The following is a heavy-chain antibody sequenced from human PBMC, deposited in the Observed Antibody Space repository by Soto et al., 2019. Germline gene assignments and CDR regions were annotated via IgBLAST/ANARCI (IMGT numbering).Heavy chain of an antibody. J-gene: IGHJ4*02. CDR2: IGRSGGDT. V-gene: IGHV3-23*01. Sequence: EVQLLESGGGLVQPGGSLRLSCAASGFTFSSYAMSWVRQAPGKGLEWVSGIGRSGGDTYYADSVMGRFSISRDNSKETLFLQINSLRAEDTAIYFCAKALGCSISATCSYFDYWGQGTLVTVSS. D-gene: IGHD2-2*01. CDR3: AKALGCSISATCSYFDY. CDR1: GFTFSSYA.